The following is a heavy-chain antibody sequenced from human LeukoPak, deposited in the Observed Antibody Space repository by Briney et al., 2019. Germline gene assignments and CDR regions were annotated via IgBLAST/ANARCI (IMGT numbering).Heavy chain of an antibody. D-gene: IGHD2-21*01. Sequence: GESLKISCQGSGYSFNTYWIAWVRQMPGKGLAWMGIIYPGDSDTRYSPSFQGQITMSADKSINTAYLRWSRLKASGTAMYYCARAYYCGGGGCKLEYWGQGTLVTVSS. CDR3: ARAYYCGGGGCKLEY. CDR1: GYSFNTYW. V-gene: IGHV5-51*01. CDR2: IYPGDSDT. J-gene: IGHJ4*02.